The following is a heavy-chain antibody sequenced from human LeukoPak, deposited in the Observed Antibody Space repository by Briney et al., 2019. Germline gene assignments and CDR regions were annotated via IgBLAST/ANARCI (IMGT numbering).Heavy chain of an antibody. CDR3: ARFPHGTHIEAAGIPFDI. Sequence: ASVKVSCKACGYIFTRKFISWVRQAAGQGGEWMGWISSYNGKTNYAQKLHGRAIMTTDRSTRTAYMDLRSLRSDEPAGYDCARFPHGTHIEAAGIPFDIWGPGTTVTVSS. CDR2: ISSYNGKT. J-gene: IGHJ3*02. D-gene: IGHD6-13*01. V-gene: IGHV1-18*01. CDR1: GYIFTRKF.